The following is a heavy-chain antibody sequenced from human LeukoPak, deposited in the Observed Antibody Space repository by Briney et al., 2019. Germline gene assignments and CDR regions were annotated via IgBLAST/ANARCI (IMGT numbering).Heavy chain of an antibody. J-gene: IGHJ6*03. V-gene: IGHV1-8*01. Sequence: ASVKVSCKASGYTFTSYDISWVRQATGQGLEWMGWMNPNRGNTGYAQKFQGRVTMTRNTSISTAYMELSSLRSEDTAVYYCARCGYGNYYYYYMDVWGKGTTVTVSS. CDR1: GYTFTSYD. CDR2: MNPNRGNT. D-gene: IGHD3-22*01. CDR3: ARCGYGNYYYYYMDV.